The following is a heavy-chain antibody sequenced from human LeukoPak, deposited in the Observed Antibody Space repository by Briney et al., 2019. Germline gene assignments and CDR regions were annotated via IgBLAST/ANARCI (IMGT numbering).Heavy chain of an antibody. J-gene: IGHJ4*02. Sequence: GSGPTLVKPTQTLTLTCTFSGFSLGTSGVGVGWIRQPPGKALEWLALIYWNDDKRYSPSLKSRLTITKDTSKNQVALTMTNMDPVDTATYYCAHNGVYCSSTSCYDYWGQGTLVTVSS. CDR2: IYWNDDK. CDR1: GFSLGTSGVG. V-gene: IGHV2-5*01. CDR3: AHNGVYCSSTSCYDY. D-gene: IGHD2-2*01.